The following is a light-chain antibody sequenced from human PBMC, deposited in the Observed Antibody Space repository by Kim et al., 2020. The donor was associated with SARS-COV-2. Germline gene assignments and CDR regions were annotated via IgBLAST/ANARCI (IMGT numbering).Light chain of an antibody. CDR1: RLGNKY. Sequence: VSPGPTARITCRGDRLGNKYVSWYQQKPGQSPVLVIYQDRKRPSGLPERVSGSNSGNAATLTISRTQAMDEADYYCQAWDSTTVVFGGGTQLTVL. CDR2: QDR. CDR3: QAWDSTTVV. V-gene: IGLV3-1*01. J-gene: IGLJ2*01.